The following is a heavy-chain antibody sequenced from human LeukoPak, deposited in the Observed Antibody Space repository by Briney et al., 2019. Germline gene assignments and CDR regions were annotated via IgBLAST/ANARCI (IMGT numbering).Heavy chain of an antibody. CDR2: ISGDGGT. D-gene: IGHD2-15*01. CDR1: GFTFGSYV. J-gene: IGHJ4*02. Sequence: GGSLRLSCAASGFTFGSYVMSWVRQAPGKGPEWVSAISGDGGTYYADSVKGRSTISRDNSKNTLYLQMNSLGGEDTALYYCARYCGAASCYSGFDYWGQGTLVTVAS. V-gene: IGHV3-23*01. CDR3: ARYCGAASCYSGFDY.